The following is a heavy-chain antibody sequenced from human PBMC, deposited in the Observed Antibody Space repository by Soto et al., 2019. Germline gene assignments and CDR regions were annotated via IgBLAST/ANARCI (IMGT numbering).Heavy chain of an antibody. CDR1: GFTFSTYS. CDR2: SSSTNSYR. CDR3: ARGVYYGSGGLEPLAY. V-gene: IGHV3-21*01. J-gene: IGHJ4*02. Sequence: GVSLRVSCAASGFTFSTYSMNWDSEAPGKGLEWVSSSSSTNSYRYYTDSVKGRFTISRDNAKNSLYLQMNSLRAEDTSVYYCARGVYYGSGGLEPLAYWGQGTLVTVSS. D-gene: IGHD3-10*01.